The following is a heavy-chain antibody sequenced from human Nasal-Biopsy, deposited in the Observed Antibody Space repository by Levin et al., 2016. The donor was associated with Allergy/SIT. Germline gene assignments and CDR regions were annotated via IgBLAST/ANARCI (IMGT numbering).Heavy chain of an antibody. D-gene: IGHD3-16*01. CDR2: LIPVFGAA. J-gene: IGHJ4*02. CDR3: ARDRVRGSISSFDY. Sequence: SVKVSCKASGGNFRSYSISWVRQAPGHGLEWMGGLIPVFGAANYAQRFQGRVTITADESTNTAYMELSSLTSEDTAVYYCARDRVRGSISSFDYWGQGTLVTVSS. V-gene: IGHV1-69*13. CDR1: GGNFRSYS.